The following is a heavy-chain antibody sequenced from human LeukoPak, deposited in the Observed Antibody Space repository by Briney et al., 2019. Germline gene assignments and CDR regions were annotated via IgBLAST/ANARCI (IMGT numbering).Heavy chain of an antibody. CDR1: GFTFSDYY. V-gene: IGHV3-11*01. CDR2: ISSSGSNI. CDR3: ARGSGSYMDDPYDY. Sequence: PGGSLRLSCAASGFTFSDYYMRWIRQAPGKGLEWVSYISSSGSNIYYADSVKGRFTISRDNAKNSLYLQMNSLRAEDTAVYYCARGSGSYMDDPYDYWGQGTLVTVSS. D-gene: IGHD1-26*01. J-gene: IGHJ4*02.